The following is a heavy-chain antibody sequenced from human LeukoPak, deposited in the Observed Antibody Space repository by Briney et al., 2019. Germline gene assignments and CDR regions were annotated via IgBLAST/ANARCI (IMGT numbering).Heavy chain of an antibody. CDR1: GYSFTSYW. D-gene: IGHD6-13*01. V-gene: IGHV5-51*01. CDR2: IYPGDSDT. CDR3: ARLHSSSWYGAGDY. J-gene: IGHJ4*02. Sequence: NRGESLKISCKGSGYSFTSYWIGWVRQMPGKGLEWMGIIYPGDSDTRYSPSFQGQVTISADKSISTAYLQWSSLKASDTTMYYCARLHSSSWYGAGDYWGQGTLVTVSS.